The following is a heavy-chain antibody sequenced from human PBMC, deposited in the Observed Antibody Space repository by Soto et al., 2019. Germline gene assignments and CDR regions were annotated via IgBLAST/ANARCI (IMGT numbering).Heavy chain of an antibody. CDR2: IYYSGST. Sequence: SETLSLTCTVSGGSVSSGGYYWSWIRQPPGKGLEWIGYIYYSGSTNYNPSLKSRVTISVDTSKNQFSLKLSSVTAADTAVYYCARATYYYDSSGYYNWFDPWGQGTLVTVSS. CDR3: ARATYYYDSSGYYNWFDP. D-gene: IGHD3-22*01. V-gene: IGHV4-61*08. CDR1: GGSVSSGGYY. J-gene: IGHJ5*02.